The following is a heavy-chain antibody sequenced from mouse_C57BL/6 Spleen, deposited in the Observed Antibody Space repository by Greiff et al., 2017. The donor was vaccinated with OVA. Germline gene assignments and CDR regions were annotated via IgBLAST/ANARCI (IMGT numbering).Heavy chain of an antibody. J-gene: IGHJ4*01. Sequence: VKVVESGAELVRPGTSVKVSCKASGYAFTNYLIEWVKQRPGQGLAWIGVINPGSGGTNYNEKFKGKATLTADKSSSTAYMQLSSLTSEDSAVYFCARKGYYDYDGYAMDYWGQGTSVTVSS. CDR3: ARKGYYDYDGYAMDY. CDR2: INPGSGGT. V-gene: IGHV1-54*01. D-gene: IGHD2-4*01. CDR1: GYAFTNYL.